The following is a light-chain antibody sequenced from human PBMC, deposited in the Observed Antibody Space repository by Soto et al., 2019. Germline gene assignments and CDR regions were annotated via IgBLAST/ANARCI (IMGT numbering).Light chain of an antibody. Sequence: SVLTQPASLSGSPGQSITISCTGTSSDIGGYNSVSWYQQHPGRAPRLIIYEVTNRPSGVSNRFSASKSGNTASLTISGLQAEDEADYYCTSYTPIVTLGSVFGTGTKVTVL. V-gene: IGLV2-14*01. CDR2: EVT. CDR3: TSYTPIVTLGSV. J-gene: IGLJ1*01. CDR1: SSDIGGYNS.